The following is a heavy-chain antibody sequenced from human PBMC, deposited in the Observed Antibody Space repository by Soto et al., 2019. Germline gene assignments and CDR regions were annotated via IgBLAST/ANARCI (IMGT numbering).Heavy chain of an antibody. CDR2: IYSSGGT. D-gene: IGHD6-13*01. V-gene: IGHV4-4*07. CDR3: ARGAVAGVDYGMDV. J-gene: IGHJ6*02. CDR1: GGSMSTYY. Sequence: QVQLQESGPGLVKPSETLSLTCTVSGGSMSTYYWSWIRQPAGKRLEWIGRIYSSGGTNYNPSLESRVTVSVDTSKKRFSLKLSSVTVADTAVYYCARGAVAGVDYGMDVWGQGTTVTVSS.